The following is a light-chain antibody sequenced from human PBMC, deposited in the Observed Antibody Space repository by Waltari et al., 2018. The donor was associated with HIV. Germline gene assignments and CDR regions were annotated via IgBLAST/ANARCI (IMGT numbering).Light chain of an antibody. Sequence: SYELTQPPSVSVSPGQTARITCPGDALAKQYAYWYQQKPGQAPILVIYKDTDRPAVIPERLSGSSSGTTGTLTISGVQAEDEADYYCQSADSTTWVFGGGTKLTVL. V-gene: IGLV3-25*03. CDR3: QSADSTTWV. J-gene: IGLJ3*02. CDR2: KDT. CDR1: ALAKQY.